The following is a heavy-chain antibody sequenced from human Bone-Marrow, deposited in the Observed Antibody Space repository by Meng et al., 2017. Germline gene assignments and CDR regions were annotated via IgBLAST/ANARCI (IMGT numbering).Heavy chain of an antibody. CDR2: ISGSGGST. CDR1: GFTFSSYA. V-gene: IGHV3-23*01. Sequence: GGSLKLSGAASGFTFSSYAMSWVRQAPGKGLEWVSSISGSGGSTYYADSVKGRFTISRDNSKNTLYLQMNSLRAEDTAVYYCAKKPATGYSSSWGFDYWGQGTLVTVSS. CDR3: AKKPATGYSSSWGFDY. J-gene: IGHJ4*02. D-gene: IGHD6-13*01.